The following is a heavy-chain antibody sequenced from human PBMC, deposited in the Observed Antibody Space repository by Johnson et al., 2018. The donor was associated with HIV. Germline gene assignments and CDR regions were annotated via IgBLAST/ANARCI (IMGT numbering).Heavy chain of an antibody. V-gene: IGHV3-33*06. CDR3: AKGGLWFGEYHAFDI. D-gene: IGHD3-10*01. CDR1: GFTFSNYG. J-gene: IGHJ3*02. CDR2: IWYDGSTK. Sequence: QMQLVESGGGVVQPGRSLRLSCAASGFTFSNYGMHWVRQTPGKGLEWVAVIWYDGSTKYYADSVKDRFTISRDNFKNTLYLQMNSLRAEDTAVYYCAKGGLWFGEYHAFDIWGQGTMVTVSS.